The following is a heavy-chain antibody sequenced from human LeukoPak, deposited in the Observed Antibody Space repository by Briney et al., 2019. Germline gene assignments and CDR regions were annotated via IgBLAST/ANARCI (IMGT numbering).Heavy chain of an antibody. D-gene: IGHD2-15*01. Sequence: PSETLPLTCTVSGDSISSSSHYWDWIRQPPGKGLEWIGNIYYSGSTYYKPSLKSRVTISVDMSKNKFSLKLSSVTAADTAVYYCARHGLGYGSYSYFYGMDVWGQGTTVTVSS. CDR3: ARHGLGYGSYSYFYGMDV. CDR1: GDSISSSSHY. CDR2: IYYSGST. J-gene: IGHJ6*02. V-gene: IGHV4-39*01.